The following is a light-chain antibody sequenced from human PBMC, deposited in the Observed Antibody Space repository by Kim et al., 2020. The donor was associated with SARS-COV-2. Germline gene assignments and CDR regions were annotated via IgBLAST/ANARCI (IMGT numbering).Light chain of an antibody. J-gene: IGLJ1*01. Sequence: QSNTISCTRTSDNDINYTHVSWFKQHGGKAPQLMIYEVSKRPSVVSIRFSGSKSGNTVSPTISGLQADDEADYYCCSYAGSFYVFGSGTKVTVL. V-gene: IGLV2-23*02. CDR1: SDNDINYTH. CDR3: CSYAGSFYV. CDR2: EVS.